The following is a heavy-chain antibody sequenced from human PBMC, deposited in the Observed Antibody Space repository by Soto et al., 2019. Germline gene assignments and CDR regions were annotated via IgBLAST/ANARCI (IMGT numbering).Heavy chain of an antibody. V-gene: IGHV1-46*01. D-gene: IGHD5-12*01. CDR1: GYTFTSYY. CDR3: ARVGGYDAYFDY. Sequence: EASVKVSCKASGYTFTSYYMHWVRQAPGQGLEWMGIINPSGGSTSYAQKFQGRVTMTTGTSTSTVYMELRSLRFDDTAVYYCARVGGYDAYFDYWGHGTLVTVSS. J-gene: IGHJ4*01. CDR2: INPSGGST.